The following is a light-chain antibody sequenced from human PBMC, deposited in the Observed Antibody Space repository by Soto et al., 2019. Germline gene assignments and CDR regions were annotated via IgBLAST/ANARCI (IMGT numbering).Light chain of an antibody. Sequence: EIVMTQSPATLSVSPGERATLSCRASQSVSSTLAWYQQKPGQAPRLLIYGASTRATGIPARFSGSGSGTEFTLTISSRQAEDFAGYYCQQYNNWPRRTFGQGTKVEIK. J-gene: IGKJ1*01. CDR1: QSVSST. V-gene: IGKV3D-15*01. CDR3: QQYNNWPRRT. CDR2: GAS.